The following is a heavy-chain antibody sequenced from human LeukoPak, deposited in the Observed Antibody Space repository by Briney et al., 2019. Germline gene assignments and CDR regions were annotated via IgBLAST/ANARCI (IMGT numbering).Heavy chain of an antibody. CDR1: GFMFSSYA. J-gene: IGHJ6*02. V-gene: IGHV3-23*01. CDR2: ISGSGGGI. D-gene: IGHD5-18*01. Sequence: GGTLTLSCTASGFMFSSYAMSWVRQAPGKGLEWVSSISGSGGGIYYADSVKGRFTISRDNSDTLYLQMNTLRVDDTAVYYCGKSPTREGGYSRALQGMDVWGQGTTVTVSS. CDR3: GKSPTREGGYSRALQGMDV.